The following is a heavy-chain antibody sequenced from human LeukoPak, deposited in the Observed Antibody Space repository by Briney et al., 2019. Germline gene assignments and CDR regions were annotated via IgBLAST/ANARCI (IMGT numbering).Heavy chain of an antibody. CDR1: GFTFNDYY. J-gene: IGHJ4*02. D-gene: IGHD1-26*01. CDR3: ARESSAGATGDYSDY. Sequence: GGSLRLSCAASGFTFNDYYMTWVRQAAGKGLARVAHISGSGITIYYADSVKGRFTISSDNAKRSLYLQMNSLRVEDTAYYFCARESSAGATGDYSDYWGQGALVTVSS. CDR2: ISGSGITI. V-gene: IGHV3-11*01.